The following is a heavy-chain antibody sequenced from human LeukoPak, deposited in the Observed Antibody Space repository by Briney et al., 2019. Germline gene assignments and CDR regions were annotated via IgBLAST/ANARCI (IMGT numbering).Heavy chain of an antibody. CDR1: GFTFSRHG. D-gene: IGHD3-22*01. V-gene: IGHV3-30*18. Sequence: GGSLRLSCAGSGFTFSRHGMHWVRQAPGKGPEWVAVTSYDGTNNYHADSVKGRFTISRDNSKNTLYLQMNSLRAEDTAVYYCAKDGGGEYYDSSGYFDYWGQGTLVTVSS. J-gene: IGHJ4*02. CDR3: AKDGGGEYYDSSGYFDY. CDR2: TSYDGTNN.